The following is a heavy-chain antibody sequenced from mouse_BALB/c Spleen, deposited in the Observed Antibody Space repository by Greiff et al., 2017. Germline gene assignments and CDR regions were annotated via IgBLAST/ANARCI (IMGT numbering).Heavy chain of an antibody. V-gene: IGHV1-14*01. Sequence: EVQLQQSGPELVKPGASVKMSCKASGYTFTSYVMHWVKQKPGQGLEWIGYINPYNDGTKYNEKFKGKATLTSDKSSSTAYMELSSLTSEDSAVYYCARGKFAGTAYYFDYWGQGTTLTVSS. CDR3: ARGKFAGTAYYFDY. CDR1: GYTFTSYV. CDR2: INPYNDGT. D-gene: IGHD4-1*01. J-gene: IGHJ2*01.